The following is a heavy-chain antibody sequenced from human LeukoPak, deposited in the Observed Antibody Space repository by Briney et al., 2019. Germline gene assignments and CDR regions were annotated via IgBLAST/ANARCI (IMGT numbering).Heavy chain of an antibody. D-gene: IGHD3-9*01. V-gene: IGHV3-64*01. Sequence: GGSLRLSCAASGFTFSSYAMPWVRQAPGKGLEYVSAISGNGGSTYYANSVKGRFTISRDNSKNTLYLQMGSLRAEDMAVYYCARDGADEYYDILTGYSHYDYWGQGTLVTVSS. J-gene: IGHJ4*02. CDR3: ARDGADEYYDILTGYSHYDY. CDR1: GFTFSSYA. CDR2: ISGNGGST.